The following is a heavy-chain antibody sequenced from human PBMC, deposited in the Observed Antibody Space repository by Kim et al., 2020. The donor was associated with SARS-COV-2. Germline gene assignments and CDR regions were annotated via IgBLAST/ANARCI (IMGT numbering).Heavy chain of an antibody. CDR3: ARGVNYYGSGASRFDY. D-gene: IGHD3-10*01. Sequence: KVQGRVTVSADEFTRTAYMELSSLRSEDTAVYYCARGVNYYGSGASRFDYWGQGTLVTVSS. V-gene: IGHV1-69*01. J-gene: IGHJ4*02.